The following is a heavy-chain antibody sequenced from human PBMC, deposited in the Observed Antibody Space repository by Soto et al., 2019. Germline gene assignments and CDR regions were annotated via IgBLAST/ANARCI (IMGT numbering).Heavy chain of an antibody. CDR3: ARDGFGRFGTKLYYYGMDV. CDR2: INPNSGGT. V-gene: IGHV1-2*04. CDR1: GYTFTGYY. J-gene: IGHJ6*02. Sequence: ASVKVSCKASGYTFTGYYMHWVRQAPGQGLEWMGWINPNSGGTNYAQKIQGWVTMTRDTSISTAYMELSRLRSDDTAVYYCARDGFGRFGTKLYYYGMDVWGQGTTVTVSS. D-gene: IGHD3-10*01.